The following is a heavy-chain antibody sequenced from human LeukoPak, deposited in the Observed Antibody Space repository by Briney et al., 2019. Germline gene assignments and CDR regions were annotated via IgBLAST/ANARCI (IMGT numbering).Heavy chain of an antibody. CDR2: IKQDGSEK. J-gene: IGHJ4*02. D-gene: IGHD3-9*01. Sequence: GGSLRLSCAASGFTFSSYWMSWVRQAPGKGLEWVANIKQDGSEKYYVDSVKGRFTISRDNAKNSLYLQMNSLRAEDTAVYYCASSHFDWLLSLDYWGQGTLVTVSS. CDR1: GFTFSSYW. V-gene: IGHV3-7*01. CDR3: ASSHFDWLLSLDY.